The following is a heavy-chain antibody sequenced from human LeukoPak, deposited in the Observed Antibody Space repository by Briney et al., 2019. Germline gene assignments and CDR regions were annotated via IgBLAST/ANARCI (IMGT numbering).Heavy chain of an antibody. Sequence: GGSLRLSCAASGFTFRSYDMHWVRQVTGTGLEWTAGIGSAGDTYYPGSVKGRFTISRDNAQNSLYLQMNSLRAGDTAVYYCARGRGFDPWGQGTLVTVSS. CDR3: ARGRGFDP. CDR2: IGSAGDT. CDR1: GFTFRSYD. J-gene: IGHJ5*02. V-gene: IGHV3-13*04.